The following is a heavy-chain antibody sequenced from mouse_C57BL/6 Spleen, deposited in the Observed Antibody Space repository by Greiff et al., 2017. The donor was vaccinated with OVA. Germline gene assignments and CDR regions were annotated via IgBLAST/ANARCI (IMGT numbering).Heavy chain of an antibody. D-gene: IGHD1-1*01. V-gene: IGHV1-80*01. CDR2: IYPGDGDT. J-gene: IGHJ2*01. Sequence: VKLQESGAELVKPGASVKISCKASGYAFSSYWMNWVKQRPGKGLEWIGQIYPGDGDTNYNGKFKGKATLTADKSSSTAYMQLSSLTSEDSAVYFCARLSTVVGFDYWGQGTTLTVSS. CDR1: GYAFSSYW. CDR3: ARLSTVVGFDY.